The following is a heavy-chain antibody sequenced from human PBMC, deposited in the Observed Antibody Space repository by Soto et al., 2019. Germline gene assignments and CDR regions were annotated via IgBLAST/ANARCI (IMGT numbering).Heavy chain of an antibody. J-gene: IGHJ4*02. CDR3: ARDLGRCPAY. D-gene: IGHD4-17*01. CDR1: GYTVTSYA. CDR2: INAGNGNT. V-gene: IGHV1-3*01. Sequence: ASVKVSCKASGYTVTSYAMHWVRQAPGQRLEWMGWINAGNGNTKYSQKFQGRVTITRDTSASTAYMERSRLRSEDTAVYHCARDLGRCPAYWAQGTLVHVSS.